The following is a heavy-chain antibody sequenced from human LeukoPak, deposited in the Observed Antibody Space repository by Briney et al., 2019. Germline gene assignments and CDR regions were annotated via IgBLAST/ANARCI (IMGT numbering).Heavy chain of an antibody. J-gene: IGHJ4*02. CDR3: AKVQLRIDY. CDR1: GFPFTNNW. CDR2: IKPDDSEI. D-gene: IGHD1-1*01. V-gene: IGHV3-7*01. Sequence: GSLSLSCVASGFPFTNNWMTWVRQVPGKGLEWVANIKPDDSEIYYVASVKGRFTISRDNSKNTLYLQMNSLRAEDTAVYYCAKVQLRIDYWGQGTLVTVSS.